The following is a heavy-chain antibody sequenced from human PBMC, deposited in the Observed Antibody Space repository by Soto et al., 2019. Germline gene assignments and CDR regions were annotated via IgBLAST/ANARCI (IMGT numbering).Heavy chain of an antibody. J-gene: IGHJ4*02. CDR2: VFHSGTT. D-gene: IGHD3-10*01. V-gene: IGHV4-38-2*01. Sequence: SETLSLTCAVSGYSITNDCYWSWIRQSPGKGLEWIGSVFHSGTTYYNVSLESRVTVSVDTSKTQFSLKLTSVTAADTAVYYCARASRASGSFYTFFDFWGQGILVTVYS. CDR1: GYSITNDCY. CDR3: ARASRASGSFYTFFDF.